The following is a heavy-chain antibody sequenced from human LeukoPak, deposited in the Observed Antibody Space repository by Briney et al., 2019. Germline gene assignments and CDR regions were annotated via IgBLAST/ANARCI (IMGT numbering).Heavy chain of an antibody. Sequence: SQTLSLTCTVSGGSISSGGYYWSWIRQHPGTGLEWIGYIYYSGSTYYNPSLKRRVTISVDTSKNQFSLKLSSVTAADTAVYYCARDGSTFTSGAMDVWGRGTTVTVSS. D-gene: IGHD3-3*02. V-gene: IGHV4-31*03. CDR2: IYYSGST. CDR1: GGSISSGGYY. J-gene: IGHJ6*02. CDR3: ARDGSTFTSGAMDV.